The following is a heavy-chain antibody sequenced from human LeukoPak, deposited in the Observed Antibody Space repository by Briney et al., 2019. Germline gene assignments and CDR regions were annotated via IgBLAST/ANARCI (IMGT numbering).Heavy chain of an antibody. Sequence: RGSLRLSCAASGFTFSDYYMTWIRQAPGKGLEWVSYISSSSNNIHYANSVRGRFTISRDNAKNSVYLQMNSLRAEDTAVYYCVRSAFHAGSGNYYDYWGQGTLVTVSS. CDR3: VRSAFHAGSGNYYDY. J-gene: IGHJ4*02. CDR1: GFTFSDYY. CDR2: ISSSSNNI. V-gene: IGHV3-11*04. D-gene: IGHD3-22*01.